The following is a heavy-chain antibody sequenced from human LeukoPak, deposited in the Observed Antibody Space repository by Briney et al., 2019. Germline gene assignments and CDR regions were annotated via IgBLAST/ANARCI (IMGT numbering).Heavy chain of an antibody. D-gene: IGHD1-26*01. J-gene: IGHJ4*02. V-gene: IGHV1-8*01. CDR3: ARDNGSYSFDY. CDR1: GYTFTSYD. Sequence: ASVKVSCKASGYTFTSYDIYWVRQATGQGLEWMGWMNPNNGSIGYAQKFQGRVTMTRNTSISTAYMEVSSLRSEDTAVYYCARDNGSYSFDYWGQGTLVTVSS. CDR2: MNPNNGSI.